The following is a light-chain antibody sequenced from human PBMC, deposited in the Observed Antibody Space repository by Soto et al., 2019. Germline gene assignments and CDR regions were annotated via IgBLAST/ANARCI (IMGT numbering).Light chain of an antibody. CDR3: QQYNNWRIT. Sequence: EIVMTQSPATLSVSPGERATLSCRASQNILSNLAWYQQKPGQAPRLLIYGASTIATGIPARFRGSGSVTEFTLTISSLQSEDFVIYYCQQYNNWRITFGQGTLLEIK. V-gene: IGKV3-15*01. CDR2: GAS. CDR1: QNILSN. J-gene: IGKJ5*01.